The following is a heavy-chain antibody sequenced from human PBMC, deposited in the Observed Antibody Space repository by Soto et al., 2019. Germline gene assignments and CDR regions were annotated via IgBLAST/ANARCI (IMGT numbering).Heavy chain of an antibody. Sequence: SETLSLTCAVSGGSISSSNWWSGVRQPPGKGLEWIGEIYHSGSTNYNPSLKRRGTISVDKSKNQFSLKLSSVTAADTAVYYCARHSYYYGSTYGCWLDPWGQGTLVTVS. V-gene: IGHV4-4*02. J-gene: IGHJ5*02. D-gene: IGHD3-10*01. CDR2: IYHSGST. CDR3: ARHSYYYGSTYGCWLDP. CDR1: GGSISSSNW.